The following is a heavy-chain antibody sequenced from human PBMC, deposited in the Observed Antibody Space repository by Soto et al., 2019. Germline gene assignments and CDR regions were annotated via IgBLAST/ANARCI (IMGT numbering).Heavy chain of an antibody. CDR1: VFTFSIHA. CDR2: ISGGGGST. CDR3: AKSSASSSYCFDY. V-gene: IGHV3-23*01. Sequence: WGALRLSCAISVFTFSIHAMGLVRQAPGKGLEWSSTISGGGGSTYYADSVNGRFTLSIDNSKNTLYVQMNSLRAEDTAVYYCAKSSASSSYCFDYWGQGTMVTVSS. J-gene: IGHJ4*02. D-gene: IGHD3-10*01.